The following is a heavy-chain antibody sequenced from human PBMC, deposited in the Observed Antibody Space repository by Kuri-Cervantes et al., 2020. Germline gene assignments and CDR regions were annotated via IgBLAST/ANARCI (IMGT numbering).Heavy chain of an antibody. Sequence: SETLSLTCAVYGESFSDYYWSWIRQPPGKGLEWIGEINHSGSTNYSPSLKSRVTISVDTSKNQFSLKLSSVTATDTAVYYCARRFYSSGWPVFDFWGQGSLVTVSS. CDR3: ARRFYSSGWPVFDF. CDR1: GESFSDYY. D-gene: IGHD6-19*01. CDR2: INHSGST. V-gene: IGHV4-34*01. J-gene: IGHJ4*02.